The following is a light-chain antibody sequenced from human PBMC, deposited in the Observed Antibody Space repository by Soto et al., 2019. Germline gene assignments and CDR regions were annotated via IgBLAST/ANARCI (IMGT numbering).Light chain of an antibody. J-gene: IGKJ1*01. CDR3: QQYGSSPWT. V-gene: IGKV3-20*01. CDR1: QSVDSY. CDR2: DAS. Sequence: EIVLTQSPATLSLSPGERATLSCRASQSVDSYLAWYQQKVGQAPRLLIYDASNRATGIPDRFSGSGSGTDFTLTISRLEPEDFAVYYCQQYGSSPWTFGQGTKVDIK.